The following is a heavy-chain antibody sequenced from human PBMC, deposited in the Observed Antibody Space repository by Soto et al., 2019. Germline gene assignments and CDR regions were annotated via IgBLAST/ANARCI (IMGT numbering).Heavy chain of an antibody. V-gene: IGHV4-4*02. CDR3: ARRLIYFQQ. J-gene: IGHJ1*01. CDR2: IYHSGSGST. Sequence: QVQLQESGPGLVKPSETLSLTCAVSGGSISSDNWWTWVRQTPGKGLEWIGEIYHSGSGSTNYNPSLTSRVTIAIDKSKNQFSLKLSSVTAADTAVYYCARRLIYFQQWGQGTLVTVSS. D-gene: IGHD3-16*01. CDR1: GGSISSDNW.